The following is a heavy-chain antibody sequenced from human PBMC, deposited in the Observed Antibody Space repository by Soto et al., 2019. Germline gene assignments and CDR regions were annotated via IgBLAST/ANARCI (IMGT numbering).Heavy chain of an antibody. CDR3: ARDRRSHYYDSSGYSLDY. V-gene: IGHV1-3*01. J-gene: IGHJ4*02. CDR1: GYTFTNYA. D-gene: IGHD3-22*01. CDR2: INAGNGNT. Sequence: ASVKVSCKASGYTFTNYAMHWVRQAPGQRLKWMGWINAGNGNTKYSQKFQGRVTMTTDTSTSTAYMELRSLRSDDTAVYYCARDRRSHYYDSSGYSLDYWGQGTLVTVSS.